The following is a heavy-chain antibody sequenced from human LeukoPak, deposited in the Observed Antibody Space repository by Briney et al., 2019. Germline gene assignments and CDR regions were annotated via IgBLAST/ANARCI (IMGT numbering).Heavy chain of an antibody. J-gene: IGHJ3*02. Sequence: GGSLRLSCAASGFTFSSYSMNWVRQAPGKGLEWVSYISTSTGYIYYADSVKGRFTISRDNAKSSLYLQMNSLRAEDTAVYYCVHTPRYCSGGSCHAAFDIWGQGTMVTVSS. V-gene: IGHV3-21*01. CDR3: VHTPRYCSGGSCHAAFDI. D-gene: IGHD2-15*01. CDR1: GFTFSSYS. CDR2: ISTSTGYI.